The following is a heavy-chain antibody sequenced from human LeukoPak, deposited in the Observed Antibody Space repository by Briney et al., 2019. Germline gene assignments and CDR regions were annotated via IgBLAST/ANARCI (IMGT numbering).Heavy chain of an antibody. V-gene: IGHV5-51*01. CDR2: IYPGDSDT. CDR1: GYSFTSYW. D-gene: IGHD2-21*02. Sequence: GESLKISCKGSGYSFTSYWIGWGRQMPGKGLEWVGIIYPGDSDTRYSPSFQGQVTISADKSISTAYLQWSSLKASDTAMYYCARSGGVGGDSITDAFDIWGQGTMVTVSS. CDR3: ARSGGVGGDSITDAFDI. J-gene: IGHJ3*02.